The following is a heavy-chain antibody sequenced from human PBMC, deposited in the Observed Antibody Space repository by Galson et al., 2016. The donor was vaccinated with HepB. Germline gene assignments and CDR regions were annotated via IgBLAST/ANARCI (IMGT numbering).Heavy chain of an antibody. CDR2: IVGSGRST. Sequence: SLRLSCAASGFTFSDYAMSWVRQAPGKGLEWVSGIVGSGRSTFYADSVKGRFTISRDNSKNTLYLQMKSLRAEDTAVYYCAKDYSSGGNPEGKYYFDHWGQGTLVTVSS. J-gene: IGHJ4*02. V-gene: IGHV3-23*01. CDR1: GFTFSDYA. CDR3: AKDYSSGGNPEGKYYFDH. D-gene: IGHD4-23*01.